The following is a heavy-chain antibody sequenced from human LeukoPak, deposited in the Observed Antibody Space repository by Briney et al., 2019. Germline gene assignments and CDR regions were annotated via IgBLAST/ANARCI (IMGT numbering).Heavy chain of an antibody. CDR3: ARGGESEGNFGGPNWFDP. V-gene: IGHV1-69*05. D-gene: IGHD4-23*01. CDR1: GGTFSGYA. CDR2: IIPIFGTA. Sequence: SVKVSCKASGGTFSGYAISWVRQAPGQGLEWMGGIIPIFGTANYAQKFQGRVTITTDESTSTAYMELSSLRSEDTAVYYCARGGESEGNFGGPNWFDPWGQGTLVTVSS. J-gene: IGHJ5*02.